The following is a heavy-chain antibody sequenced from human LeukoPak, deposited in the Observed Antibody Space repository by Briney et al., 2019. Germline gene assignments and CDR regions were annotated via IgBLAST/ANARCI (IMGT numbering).Heavy chain of an antibody. D-gene: IGHD2-15*01. V-gene: IGHV3-23*01. CDR3: AKAAFCSGGSCRFDY. CDR2: ISNSGGKI. CDR1: GFIFSNYA. Sequence: PGGSLRLSCAASGFIFSNYAMSWVRQAPGRGLEWVSGISNSGGKIYYADSVKGRFTISRDNSKNTLFLQMNSLRAEDTAAYFCAKAAFCSGGSCRFDYWGQGALVTVSS. J-gene: IGHJ4*02.